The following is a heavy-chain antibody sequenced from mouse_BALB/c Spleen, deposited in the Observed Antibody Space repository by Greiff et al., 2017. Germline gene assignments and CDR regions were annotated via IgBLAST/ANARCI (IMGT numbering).Heavy chain of an antibody. V-gene: IGHV5-15*02. J-gene: IGHJ2*01. D-gene: IGHD1-1*01. CDR2: ISNLAYSI. CDR1: GFTFSDYG. Sequence: EVKLMESGGGLVQPGGSRKLSCAASGFTFSDYGMAWVRQAPGKGPEWVAFISNLAYSIYYADTVTGRFTISRENAKNTLYLEMSSLRSEDTAMYYCAREGITTVVFDYWGQGTTLTVSS. CDR3: AREGITTVVFDY.